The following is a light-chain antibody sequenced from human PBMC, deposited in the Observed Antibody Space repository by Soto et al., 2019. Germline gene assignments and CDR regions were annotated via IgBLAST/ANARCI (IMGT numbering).Light chain of an antibody. J-gene: IGKJ2*01. Sequence: DIQMTQSPSMLSASVGDRVTITCRASQSISNWLAWYQQKPGKAPKLLIYKASSLESGVPSRFSGSGSGTEFTLTISSLQLNDFAAYFCKQYTSFPYTCGKGTKLEIK. CDR1: QSISNW. V-gene: IGKV1-5*03. CDR2: KAS. CDR3: KQYTSFPYT.